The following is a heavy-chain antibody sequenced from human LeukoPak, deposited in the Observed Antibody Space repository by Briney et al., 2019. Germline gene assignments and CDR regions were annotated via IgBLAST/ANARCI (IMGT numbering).Heavy chain of an antibody. CDR2: IKQDGSEK. CDR1: GFTFSTYW. Sequence: GGSLRLSCAASGFTFSTYWMTWVRQPPGKGLEWVANIKQDGSEKYYVGSVKGRFTISSDNAKNFLYLQMNSMRAEDTAVYYCARESVSGSYGEFDYWGQGLLVTVSS. V-gene: IGHV3-7*03. D-gene: IGHD1-26*01. J-gene: IGHJ4*02. CDR3: ARESVSGSYGEFDY.